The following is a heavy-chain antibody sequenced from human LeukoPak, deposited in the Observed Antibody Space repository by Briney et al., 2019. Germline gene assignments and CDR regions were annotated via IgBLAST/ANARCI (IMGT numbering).Heavy chain of an antibody. J-gene: IGHJ5*02. CDR3: ASGAEGYVFDP. D-gene: IGHD5-12*01. Sequence: GGSLRLSCAASGFTFTIYVMTWVRQAPGKGLEWVSYISSSSSTIYYADSVKGRFTISRDNAKKSLYLQMNSLRVEDTAVYYCASGAEGYVFDPWGQGTLVTVSS. CDR1: GFTFTIYV. CDR2: ISSSSSTI. V-gene: IGHV3-48*04.